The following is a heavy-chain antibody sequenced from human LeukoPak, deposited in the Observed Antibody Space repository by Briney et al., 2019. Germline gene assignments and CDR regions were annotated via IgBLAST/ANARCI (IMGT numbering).Heavy chain of an antibody. Sequence: SSETLSLTCTVSGYSISSGYYWGWIRQPPGKGLEWIGSIYHSGSTYYNPSLKSRVTISVDTSKNQFSLKLSSVTAADTAVYYCARGRIPDYWGQGTLVTVSS. J-gene: IGHJ4*02. D-gene: IGHD5-18*01. V-gene: IGHV4-38-2*02. CDR2: IYHSGST. CDR1: GYSISSGYY. CDR3: ARGRIPDY.